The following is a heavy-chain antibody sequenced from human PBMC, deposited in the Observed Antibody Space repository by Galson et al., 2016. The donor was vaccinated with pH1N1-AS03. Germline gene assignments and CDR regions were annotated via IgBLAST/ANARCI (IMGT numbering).Heavy chain of an antibody. J-gene: IGHJ4*02. D-gene: IGHD2/OR15-2a*01. CDR1: GFTFSSYA. CDR3: SKGVRYAFYAQFDR. V-gene: IGHV3-23*01. CDR2: ISGSGVTT. Sequence: SLRLSCAASGFTFSSYAMSWVRQTPGKGLEWVSAISGSGVTTYYAESVKGRFTISRDNSKTTVSLQMNSLSAYDTAIYYCSKGVRYAFYAQFDRWGQGTLVTVS.